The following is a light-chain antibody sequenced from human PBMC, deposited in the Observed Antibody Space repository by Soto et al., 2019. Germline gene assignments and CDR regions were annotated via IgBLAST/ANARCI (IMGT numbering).Light chain of an antibody. CDR1: SSDVGGYDL. J-gene: IGLJ2*01. CDR3: CSYAGSSPFVV. V-gene: IGLV2-23*03. CDR2: EGT. Sequence: QSALTQPASVSGSPGQSITISCTGTSSDVGGYDLVSWYQQHPGKAPKLLLYEGTKRPSGVSNRFSGSKSGNTASLPISGLQADEEADYYCCSYAGSSPFVVFGGGTQLTVL.